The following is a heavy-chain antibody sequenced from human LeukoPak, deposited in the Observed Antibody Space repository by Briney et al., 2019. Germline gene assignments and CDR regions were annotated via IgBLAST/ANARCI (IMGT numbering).Heavy chain of an antibody. CDR3: ARAMGMGGYYYDY. D-gene: IGHD3-22*01. CDR2: IYSGGST. Sequence: GGSLRLSCSASGFTVSRNYMGSGRPAPEKGLEWVSVIYSGGSTYYAASVKGRFTISRDNSKNTLYLQMNSLRAEDTAVYYCARAMGMGGYYYDYWGQETLVTVSS. J-gene: IGHJ4*02. V-gene: IGHV3-53*01. CDR1: GFTVSRNY.